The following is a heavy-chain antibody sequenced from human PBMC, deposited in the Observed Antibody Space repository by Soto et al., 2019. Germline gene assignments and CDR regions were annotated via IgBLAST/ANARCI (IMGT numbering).Heavy chain of an antibody. CDR3: ASYPLWVNGMDV. J-gene: IGHJ6*02. Sequence: ASVKVSCKASGYTFTRYDINWVRQATGQGLEWMGWMNPNSGNTGYAQKFQGRVTMTRNTSISTAYMELSSLRSEDTAVYYCASYPLWVNGMDVWGQGTTVTVSS. D-gene: IGHD1-26*01. CDR2: MNPNSGNT. V-gene: IGHV1-8*01. CDR1: GYTFTRYD.